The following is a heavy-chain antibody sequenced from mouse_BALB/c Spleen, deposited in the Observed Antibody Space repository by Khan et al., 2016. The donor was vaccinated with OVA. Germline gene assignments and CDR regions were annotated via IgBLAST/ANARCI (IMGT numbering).Heavy chain of an antibody. CDR1: GFSLSRYN. CDR3: ARAYYRYDGYYAMDY. Sequence: QVQLKESGPGLVAPSQSLSITCTVSGFSLSRYNIHWVRQPPGKGLEWLGMIWGGGGTDYNSTLKIRLSISKDNSKSQAFLKMNSLQTDDTAMYSCARAYYRYDGYYAMDYWGQGTSVTVSS. J-gene: IGHJ4*01. V-gene: IGHV2-6-4*01. CDR2: IWGGGGT. D-gene: IGHD2-14*01.